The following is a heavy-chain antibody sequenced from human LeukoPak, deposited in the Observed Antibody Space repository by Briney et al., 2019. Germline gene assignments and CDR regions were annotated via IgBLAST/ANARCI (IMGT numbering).Heavy chain of an antibody. CDR1: GGSISSSSYY. V-gene: IGHV4-39*07. CDR3: ARGRWLHP. D-gene: IGHD5-24*01. CDR2: IYYSGST. Sequence: SETLSLTCTVSGGSISSSSYYWGWIRQPPGKGLEWIGSIYYSGSTYYNPSLKSRVTISVDTSKNQFSLKLSSVTAADTAVYYCARGRWLHPWGQGTLVTVSS. J-gene: IGHJ5*02.